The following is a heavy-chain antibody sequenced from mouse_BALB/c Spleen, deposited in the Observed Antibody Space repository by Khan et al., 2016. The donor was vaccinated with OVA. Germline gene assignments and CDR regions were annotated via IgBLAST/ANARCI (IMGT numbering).Heavy chain of an antibody. J-gene: IGHJ3*01. V-gene: IGHV1-7*01. Sequence: VQLQQSGAELAKPGASVKMSCKASGYTFANYWMHWVKQRPGQGLEWIGYINPSTDYTEYNQKFKDKATLTAEKYSSTAYMQLTSLTSEDSALYYCLNHSSSSDWFTYWGQGTLVTVSA. D-gene: IGHD1-1*01. CDR1: GYTFANYW. CDR2: INPSTDYT. CDR3: LNHSSSSDWFTY.